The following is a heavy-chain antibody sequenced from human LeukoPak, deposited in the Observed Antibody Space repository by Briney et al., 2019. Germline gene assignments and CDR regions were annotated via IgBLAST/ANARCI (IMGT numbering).Heavy chain of an antibody. CDR1: GYTFTSYG. Sequence: GASVKVSCKASGYTFTSYGISWVRQAPGQGLEWMGWINPNSGGTNYAQKFQGRVTMTRDTSISTAYMELSRLRSDDTAVYYCASNLWFGEFPKWGQGTLVTVSS. J-gene: IGHJ4*02. CDR2: INPNSGGT. CDR3: ASNLWFGEFPK. D-gene: IGHD3-10*01. V-gene: IGHV1-2*02.